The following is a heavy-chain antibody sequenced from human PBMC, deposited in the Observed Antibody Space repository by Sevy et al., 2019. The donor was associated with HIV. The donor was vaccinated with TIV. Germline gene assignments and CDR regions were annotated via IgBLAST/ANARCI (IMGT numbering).Heavy chain of an antibody. J-gene: IGHJ4*02. V-gene: IGHV3-66*01. CDR1: GFSVNSNY. D-gene: IGHD3-3*01. CDR3: ARGGTIFGLVRHYFDY. Sequence: WGSLRLSCAASGFSVNSNYMTWVRQAPGKGLDWVSIIYSDGSTKYADALKGRFTISRGNSKNTMYLQMNSLRVEDTAVYYCARGGTIFGLVRHYFDYWGQGTLVTVSS. CDR2: IYSDGST.